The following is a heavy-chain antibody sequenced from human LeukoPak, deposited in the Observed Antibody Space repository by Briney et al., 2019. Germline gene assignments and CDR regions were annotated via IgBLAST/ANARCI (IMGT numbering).Heavy chain of an antibody. J-gene: IGHJ3*02. CDR2: IIPIFGTA. CDR3: ARGPDDYDILTGYYLDAFHI. CDR1: GGTFSSYA. Sequence: SVKVSCKASGGTFSSYAISWVRQAHGQGLEWMGGIIPIFGTANYAQKFQGRVTITADKSTSTAYMELSSLRSDDTAVYYCARGPDDYDILTGYYLDAFHIWGQGTMVTVSS. V-gene: IGHV1-69*06. D-gene: IGHD3-9*01.